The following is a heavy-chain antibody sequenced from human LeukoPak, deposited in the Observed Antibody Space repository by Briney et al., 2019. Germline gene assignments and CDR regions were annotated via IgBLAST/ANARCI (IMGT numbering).Heavy chain of an antibody. CDR2: IKSKIDDGTI. Sequence: PGGSLRLSCAASGFTFSRAWMSWVRQAPGKGLEWIGRIKSKIDDGTIDHAAPVQGRFTISRDDSKNTLYLQMNSLKTEDTAVYYCAADPGSDAFDFWGQGTMVTVSS. CDR3: AADPGSDAFDF. J-gene: IGHJ3*01. V-gene: IGHV3-15*01. CDR1: GFTFSRAW.